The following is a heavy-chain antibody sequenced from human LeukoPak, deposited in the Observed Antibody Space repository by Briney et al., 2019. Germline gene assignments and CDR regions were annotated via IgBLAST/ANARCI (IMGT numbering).Heavy chain of an antibody. Sequence: GGSLRLSCAASGFTFSSYWMHWVRQAPGKGLVWVSRINSDGSSTSYADSVKGRFTISRDNTKNTLYLQMNSLRAEDTAVYYCARIPYDFWSGPGPFDYWGQGTLVTVSS. CDR3: ARIPYDFWSGPGPFDY. CDR2: INSDGSST. V-gene: IGHV3-74*01. D-gene: IGHD3-3*01. J-gene: IGHJ4*02. CDR1: GFTFSSYW.